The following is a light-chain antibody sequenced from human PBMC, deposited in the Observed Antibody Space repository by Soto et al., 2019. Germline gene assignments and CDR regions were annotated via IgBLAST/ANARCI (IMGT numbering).Light chain of an antibody. CDR1: QSIGHS. CDR2: FAS. Sequence: DVQMTQSASSLSASVGDSVTITCRASQSIGHSLNWYQQKSGRAPNLLIYFASNVQSGVPSRFRGSGSRTDFTLTISSLQPEDFATYYCQQSFSSQVTFGQGTRLEIK. V-gene: IGKV1-39*01. J-gene: IGKJ5*01. CDR3: QQSFSSQVT.